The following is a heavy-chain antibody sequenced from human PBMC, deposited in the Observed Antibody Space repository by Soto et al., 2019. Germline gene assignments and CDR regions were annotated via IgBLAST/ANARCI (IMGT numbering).Heavy chain of an antibody. D-gene: IGHD2-2*03. CDR1: SASISYYY. CDR2: VYYSGTT. J-gene: IGHJ4*02. V-gene: IGHV4-59*08. CDR3: ARLIGYCTTTSCQPYFDY. Sequence: SETLSLTCPVSSASISYYYWSWIRQPPGKGLEWIGYVYYSGTTNYNPSLKSRVTMSVDTSKNQFSLKLNSVTAADTAVYFCARLIGYCTTTSCQPYFDYWGQGTLVTVSS.